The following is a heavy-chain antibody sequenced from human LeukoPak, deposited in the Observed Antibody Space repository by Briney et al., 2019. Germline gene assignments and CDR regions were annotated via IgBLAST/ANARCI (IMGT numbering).Heavy chain of an antibody. CDR3: ARDFKDVSP. CDR1: GFTFSSFW. Sequence: GGSLRLSCAASGFTFSSFWMHWVRHAPGQGPVWVSGIKTDGSDTRYADSVKGRFTISRDNAKSTLYLQMNSLRAEDTAMYYCARDFKDVSPWGPGTLVTVSS. J-gene: IGHJ5*02. V-gene: IGHV3-74*01. CDR2: IKTDGSDT.